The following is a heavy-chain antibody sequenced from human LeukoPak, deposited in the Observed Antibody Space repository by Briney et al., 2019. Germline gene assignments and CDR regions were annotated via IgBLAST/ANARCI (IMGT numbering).Heavy chain of an antibody. CDR2: IYGGGST. CDR3: ARGLHNWFDP. J-gene: IGHJ5*02. D-gene: IGHD5/OR15-5a*01. V-gene: IGHV3-53*01. CDR1: GLSVSSNF. Sequence: GGSLRLSCAATGLSVSSNFMSWVRQAPGKGLEWVSVIYGGGSTYYADSVKGRFTISRDTPKNTLYLQMNSLRAEDTAVYYCARGLHNWFDPWGQGTLVTVSS.